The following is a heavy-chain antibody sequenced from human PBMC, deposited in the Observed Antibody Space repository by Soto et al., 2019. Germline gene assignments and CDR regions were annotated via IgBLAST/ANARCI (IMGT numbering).Heavy chain of an antibody. J-gene: IGHJ4*02. V-gene: IGHV3-21*01. Sequence: GVLRLSCAASGFTFSSYSMNWVRQAPGKGLEWVSSISSSSSYIYYADSVKGRFTISRDNAKNSLYLQMNSLRAEDTAVYYCASDSSGWSNYFDYWGQGTLVTVS. CDR2: ISSSSSYI. CDR3: ASDSSGWSNYFDY. D-gene: IGHD6-19*01. CDR1: GFTFSSYS.